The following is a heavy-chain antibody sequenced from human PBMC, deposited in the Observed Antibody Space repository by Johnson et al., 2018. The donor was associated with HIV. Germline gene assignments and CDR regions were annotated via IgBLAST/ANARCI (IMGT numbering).Heavy chain of an antibody. J-gene: IGHJ3*02. V-gene: IGHV3-66*01. Sequence: VQLVESGGGVVQPGRSLRLSCAASGFTFNSYAMHWVRQAPGKGLEWVAVIYSGGSTYYADSVKGRFTISRDNSKNTLYLQMNSLRAEDTAVYYCARKKATVFSTTSTNYAFDIWGQGTMVTVSS. D-gene: IGHD1-1*01. CDR2: IYSGGST. CDR1: GFTFNSYA. CDR3: ARKKATVFSTTSTNYAFDI.